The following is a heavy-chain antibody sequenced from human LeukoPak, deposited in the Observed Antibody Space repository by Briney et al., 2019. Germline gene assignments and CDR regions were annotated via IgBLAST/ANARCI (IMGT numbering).Heavy chain of an antibody. CDR2: IFTSGIT. CDR3: ARESSGSYYNPQGYMDV. Sequence: PSETLPLTCTVSGGSISIYYWNWIRQPAGKRLEWIGRIFTSGITNYNPSLKSRVTMSVDTSKNQFSLNLSSVTAADTAVYYCARESSGSYYNPQGYMDVWGKGTTVTVSS. D-gene: IGHD3-10*01. V-gene: IGHV4-4*07. J-gene: IGHJ6*03. CDR1: GGSISIYY.